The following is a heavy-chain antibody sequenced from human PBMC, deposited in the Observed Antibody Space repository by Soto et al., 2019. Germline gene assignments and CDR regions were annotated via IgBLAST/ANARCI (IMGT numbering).Heavy chain of an antibody. D-gene: IGHD3-22*01. CDR2: IDPSDSQT. CDR3: ARQIYDSDTGPNFQYYFDS. Sequence: GEPLKIYCKGSGYSFAGYWITWVRQKPGKGLEWMGRIDPSDSQTYYSPSFRGHVTISVTKSITTVFLQWSSLRAPDTAMYYCARQIYDSDTGPNFQYYFDSWGQGTPVTVSS. V-gene: IGHV5-10-1*01. CDR1: GYSFAGYW. J-gene: IGHJ4*02.